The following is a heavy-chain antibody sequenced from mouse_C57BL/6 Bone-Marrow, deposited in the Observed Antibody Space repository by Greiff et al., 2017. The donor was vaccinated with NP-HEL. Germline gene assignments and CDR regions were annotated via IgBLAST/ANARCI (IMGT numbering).Heavy chain of an antibody. D-gene: IGHD1-1*01. CDR2: INPNNGGT. Sequence: EVQLQQSGPELVKPGASVKISCKASGYTFTDYYMNWVKQSHGKSLEWIGDINPNNGGTSYNQKFKGKATLTVDKSSSTAYMELRSLTSEDSAVYYCARSRVYGSSYGFAYWGQGTLVTVSA. CDR3: ARSRVYGSSYGFAY. V-gene: IGHV1-26*01. J-gene: IGHJ3*01. CDR1: GYTFTDYY.